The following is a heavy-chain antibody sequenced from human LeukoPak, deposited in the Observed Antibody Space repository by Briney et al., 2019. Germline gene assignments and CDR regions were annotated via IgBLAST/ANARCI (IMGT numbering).Heavy chain of an antibody. CDR2: IYYSGST. Sequence: SETLSLTCTVSGGSISSYYWSWIRQPPGKGLEWFGYIYYSGSTNYNPSLKSRVTISVDTSKNQFSLKLSSVTAADTAVYYCARGPVVPAAIPTTLFDYWGQGTLVTVSS. D-gene: IGHD2-2*01. V-gene: IGHV4-59*01. J-gene: IGHJ4*02. CDR1: GGSISSYY. CDR3: ARGPVVPAAIPTTLFDY.